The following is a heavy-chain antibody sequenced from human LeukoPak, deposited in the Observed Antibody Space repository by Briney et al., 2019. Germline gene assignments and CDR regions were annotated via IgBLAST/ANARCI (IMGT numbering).Heavy chain of an antibody. CDR2: IYYSGST. D-gene: IGHD6-13*01. Sequence: SETLSLTCTVSGGSISSYYWSWIRQPPGKGLEWIGYIYYSGSTNYNPPLKSRVTISVDTSKNQFSLKLSSVTAADTAVYYCANHIAAAGRGGYWYFDLWGRGTLVTVSS. CDR1: GGSISSYY. J-gene: IGHJ2*01. CDR3: ANHIAAAGRGGYWYFDL. V-gene: IGHV4-59*01.